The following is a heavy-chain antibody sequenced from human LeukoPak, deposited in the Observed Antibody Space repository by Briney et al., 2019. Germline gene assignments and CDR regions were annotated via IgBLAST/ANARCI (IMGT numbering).Heavy chain of an antibody. Sequence: ASVKVSCKASGYTFTSYGISWVRQAPGQGLEWMGWISAYNGNTNYAQKLQGRVTMTTDTSTSTAYMELRSLRSDDTAVYYCARRLGELSPEYYFDYWGQGTLVTVSS. CDR3: ARRLGELSPEYYFDY. D-gene: IGHD3-16*02. J-gene: IGHJ4*02. V-gene: IGHV1-18*01. CDR2: ISAYNGNT. CDR1: GYTFTSYG.